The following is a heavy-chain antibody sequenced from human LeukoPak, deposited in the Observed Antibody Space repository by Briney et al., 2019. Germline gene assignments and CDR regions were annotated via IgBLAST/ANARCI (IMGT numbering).Heavy chain of an antibody. CDR1: GFTFSSYA. CDR2: ISGSGGST. Sequence: GGSLRLSCAASGFTFSSYAMSWVRQAPGKGLEWVSAISGSGGSTYYADSVKGRFTISRDNSKNTLYLQMNSLRAEDTAAYYCAKSHCSSTSCYNDYWGQGTLVTVSS. V-gene: IGHV3-23*01. J-gene: IGHJ4*02. D-gene: IGHD2-2*02. CDR3: AKSHCSSTSCYNDY.